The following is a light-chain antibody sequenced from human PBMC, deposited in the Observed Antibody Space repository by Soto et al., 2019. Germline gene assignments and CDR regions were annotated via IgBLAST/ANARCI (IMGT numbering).Light chain of an antibody. CDR1: QSVSSRS. Sequence: ESVLTQSPRTLSLSPGERATLSCRASQSVSSRSLAWYQKKPGQAPRLXLYGASSRATGIPGRFSGSGSGTDLTLTISKLEPEDFAVYYCQQCGSSLGVTFGGGTKVDIK. V-gene: IGKV3-20*01. CDR3: QQCGSSLGVT. J-gene: IGKJ4*01. CDR2: GAS.